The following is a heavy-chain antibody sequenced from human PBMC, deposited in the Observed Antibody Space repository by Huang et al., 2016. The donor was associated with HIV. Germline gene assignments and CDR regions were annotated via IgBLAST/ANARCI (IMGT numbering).Heavy chain of an antibody. CDR2: ISASGDNI. J-gene: IGHJ6*03. CDR1: GFTVNNYY. V-gene: IGHV3-48*01. CDR3: VRDTAYSSGWYSYYYMDV. D-gene: IGHD6-13*01. Sequence: DVQLVAFGGGFEQPGGSVILSCLASGFTVNNYYMNWVRQAPGKGLEWIACISASGDNIYYADPVRGRVTLSRDNVKNSVYLSMKKLRADDTAVYYCVRDTAYSSGWYSYYYMDVWGAGTAVIVSS.